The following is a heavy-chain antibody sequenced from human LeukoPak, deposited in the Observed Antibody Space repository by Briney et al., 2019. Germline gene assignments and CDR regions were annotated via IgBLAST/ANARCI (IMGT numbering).Heavy chain of an antibody. CDR2: IYKSGST. V-gene: IGHV4-4*07. D-gene: IGHD3-22*01. CDR1: GGSIGWDY. J-gene: IGHJ4*02. CDR3: AREEYFQDSNGYSYYFHS. Sequence: PSETLSLTCTVSGGSIGWDYWSWIRQSAGKGLEWIGRIYKSGSTNYNPSFRSRVTMSVDTSKNQFSLNVTSVTAADTAAYYCAREEYFQDSNGYSYYFHSWGQGSLVTVSS.